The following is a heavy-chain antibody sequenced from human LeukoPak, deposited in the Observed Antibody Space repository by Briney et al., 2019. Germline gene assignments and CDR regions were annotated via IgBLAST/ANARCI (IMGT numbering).Heavy chain of an antibody. J-gene: IGHJ4*02. V-gene: IGHV5-51*01. D-gene: IGHD5-12*01. CDR3: ARGPRPYGGYVLDY. Sequence: GESLKISRKGSGYSFTSYWIGWVRQMPGKGLEWMGIIYPGDSDTRFSRSFQGPITIAADKYIRTAYLQCSRLKASDTAIYYCARGPRPYGGYVLDYWGQGTLVTVSS. CDR2: IYPGDSDT. CDR1: GYSFTSYW.